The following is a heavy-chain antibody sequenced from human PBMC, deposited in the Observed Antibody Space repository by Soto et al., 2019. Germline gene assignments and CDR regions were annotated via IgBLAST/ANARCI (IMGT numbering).Heavy chain of an antibody. CDR1: GFSLSTSGVG. CDR2: IYWDDDK. Sequence: QITLKESGPTLIKPTQTLTLTCTFSGFSLSTSGVGVGWIRQPPGKALEWLALIYWDDDKRYSPSLKSRLTITNDTSKNQVVLTMTNMDPVDTATYYCAHSRSGLGGANFDYWGQGTLVTVSS. CDR3: AHSRSGLGGANFDY. V-gene: IGHV2-5*02. J-gene: IGHJ4*02. D-gene: IGHD3-16*01.